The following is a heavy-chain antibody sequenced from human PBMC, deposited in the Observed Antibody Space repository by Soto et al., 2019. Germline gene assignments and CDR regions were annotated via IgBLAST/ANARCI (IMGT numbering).Heavy chain of an antibody. V-gene: IGHV3-11*01. CDR3: ASPTTVTTSVYMDV. D-gene: IGHD4-4*01. J-gene: IGHJ6*03. Sequence: GGSLRLSCAAPGFTFSDYYMSWIRQAPGKGLEWVSYISSSGSTIYYADSVKGRFTISRDNAKNSLYLQMNSLRAEDTAVYYCASPTTVTTSVYMDVWGKGTTVTVSS. CDR2: ISSSGSTI. CDR1: GFTFSDYY.